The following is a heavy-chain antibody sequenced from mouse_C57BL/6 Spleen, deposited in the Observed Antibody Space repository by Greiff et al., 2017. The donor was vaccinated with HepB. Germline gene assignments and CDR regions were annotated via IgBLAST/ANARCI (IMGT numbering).Heavy chain of an antibody. CDR1: GFTFSDFY. Sequence: EVKLVESGGGLVQSGRSLRLSCATSGFTFSDFYMEWVRQAPGKGLEWIAASRNKANDYTTEYSASVKGRFIVSRDTSQSILYLQMNALRAEDTAIYYCARDEYGDWYFDVWGTGTTVTVSS. J-gene: IGHJ1*03. D-gene: IGHD1-1*01. CDR2: SRNKANDYTT. V-gene: IGHV7-1*01. CDR3: ARDEYGDWYFDV.